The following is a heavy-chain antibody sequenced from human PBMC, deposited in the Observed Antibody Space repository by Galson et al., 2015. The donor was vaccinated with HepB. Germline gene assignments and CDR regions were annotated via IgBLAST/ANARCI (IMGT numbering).Heavy chain of an antibody. V-gene: IGHV1-2*06. Sequence: SVKVSCKASGYTFTDYYIHWVRQAPGQGLEWMGRINPNSGDTDSAQKFQGRVTMTRDTSISTAYMELRRLTSDDTAVYYCAIERAVPDAFDIWGQGTMVTVSS. D-gene: IGHD2-2*01. CDR3: AIERAVPDAFDI. J-gene: IGHJ3*02. CDR2: INPNSGDT. CDR1: GYTFTDYY.